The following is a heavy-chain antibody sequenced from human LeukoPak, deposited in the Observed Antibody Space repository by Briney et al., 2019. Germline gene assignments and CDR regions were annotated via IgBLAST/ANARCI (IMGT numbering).Heavy chain of an antibody. CDR1: GFTLSSYS. CDR2: ILYYGSNK. CDR3: ARGGQGATTPTFGDFQH. D-gene: IGHD1-26*01. J-gene: IGHJ1*01. Sequence: GGAPRLSCAAPGFTLSSYSMPWGPQAPGQGLGGGGVILYYGSNKYYADSVKGRFTISRDNSKNTLYLQMNSLRAEDTAVYYCARGGQGATTPTFGDFQHWGQGTLVTVSS. V-gene: IGHV3-30-3*01.